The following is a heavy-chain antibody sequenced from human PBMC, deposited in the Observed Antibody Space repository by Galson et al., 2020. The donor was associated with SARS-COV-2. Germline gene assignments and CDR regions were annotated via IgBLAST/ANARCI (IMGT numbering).Heavy chain of an antibody. J-gene: IGHJ6*02. CDR3: ARDKDRSGWYGYYGMDV. CDR2: IWYDGSNK. V-gene: IGHV3-33*01. D-gene: IGHD6-13*01. Sequence: GGSLRLSCAASGFTFSSYGMHWVRQAPGKGLEWVAVIWYDGSNKYYADSVKGRFTISRDNSKNTLYLQMNSLRAEDTAVYYCARDKDRSGWYGYYGMDVWGQGTTVAVSS. CDR1: GFTFSSYG.